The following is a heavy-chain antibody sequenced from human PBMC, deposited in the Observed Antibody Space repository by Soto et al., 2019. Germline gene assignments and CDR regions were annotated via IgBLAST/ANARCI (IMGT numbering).Heavy chain of an antibody. J-gene: IGHJ3*02. CDR1: GFTFSSYG. Sequence: GGSLRLSCAASGFTFSSYGMHWVRQAPGKGLEWVAVIWYDGSNKYYADSVKGRFTISRDNSKNTLYLQMNSLRAGDTAVYYCAREMKLLWFGENAFDIWGQGTMVTVSS. CDR3: AREMKLLWFGENAFDI. CDR2: IWYDGSNK. D-gene: IGHD3-10*01. V-gene: IGHV3-33*08.